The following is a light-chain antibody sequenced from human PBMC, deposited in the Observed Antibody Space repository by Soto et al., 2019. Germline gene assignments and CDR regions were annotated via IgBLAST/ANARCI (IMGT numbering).Light chain of an antibody. CDR2: DVS. CDR1: SSDVGGYNY. Sequence: QSALTQPASVSGSPGQSITISCTGTSSDVGGYNYVSWYQQHPGKAPKLMIYDVSNRPSGVSNRFSGSKSGNTASLTISGLKAEDEADYYCCSYTSSSTDVFGTGTKLTVL. V-gene: IGLV2-14*01. CDR3: CSYTSSSTDV. J-gene: IGLJ1*01.